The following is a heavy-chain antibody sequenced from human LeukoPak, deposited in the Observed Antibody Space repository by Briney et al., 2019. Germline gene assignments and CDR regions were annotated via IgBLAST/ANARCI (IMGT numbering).Heavy chain of an antibody. Sequence: PSETLSLTCSVSGGSISNYFWTWIRQPPGKGLEWIGYIYSSGSTYYNLSLKSRVTISVDTSKNRFFLKLSTVTAADTAVYYCARRPTGDPKFDYWGQGTLVTVSS. CDR3: ARRPTGDPKFDY. V-gene: IGHV4-59*08. CDR1: GGSISNYF. D-gene: IGHD7-27*01. J-gene: IGHJ4*02. CDR2: IYSSGST.